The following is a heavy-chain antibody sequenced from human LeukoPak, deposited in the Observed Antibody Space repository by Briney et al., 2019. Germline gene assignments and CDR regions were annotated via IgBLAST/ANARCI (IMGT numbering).Heavy chain of an antibody. CDR2: INTNTGNP. CDR3: ARIGYNTLDY. Sequence: ASVKVSCKTSGYSFTNYAIHWVRQAPGQRLEWMGWINTNTGNPSYALDFTGRLVLSPDTSVSTADLHLDSLKAEDTAVYFCARIGYNTLDYWGQGTLVTVSS. V-gene: IGHV7-4-1*01. J-gene: IGHJ4*02. CDR1: GYSFTNYA. D-gene: IGHD3-3*01.